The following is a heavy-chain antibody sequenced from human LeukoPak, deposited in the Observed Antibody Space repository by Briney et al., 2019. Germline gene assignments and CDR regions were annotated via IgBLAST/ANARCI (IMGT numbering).Heavy chain of an antibody. Sequence: GGSLRLSCAASGFTVSSSYVSWVRQAPGKGLEWVSVIYSGGSGSTYYADSVKGRFTISRDNSKNTLNLQMNSLRAEDTAVYYCAHRKATSWAHDYWGQGTLVTVSS. CDR1: GFTVSSSY. CDR3: AHRKATSWAHDY. CDR2: IYSGGSGST. J-gene: IGHJ4*02. V-gene: IGHV3-53*01. D-gene: IGHD2-2*01.